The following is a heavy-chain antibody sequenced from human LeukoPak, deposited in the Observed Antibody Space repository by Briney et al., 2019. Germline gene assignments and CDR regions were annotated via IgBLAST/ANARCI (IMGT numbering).Heavy chain of an antibody. CDR1: GGSISSSSYY. V-gene: IGHV4-39*07. Sequence: ASETLSLTCTVSGGSISSSSYYWGWIRQPPGKGLEWIGSIYYSGSTYYNPSLKSRVTISVDRSKNQFSLKLSSVTAADTAVYYCARLDIVVVPAAIREDYWGQGTLVTVSS. J-gene: IGHJ4*02. CDR3: ARLDIVVVPAAIREDY. CDR2: IYYSGST. D-gene: IGHD2-2*01.